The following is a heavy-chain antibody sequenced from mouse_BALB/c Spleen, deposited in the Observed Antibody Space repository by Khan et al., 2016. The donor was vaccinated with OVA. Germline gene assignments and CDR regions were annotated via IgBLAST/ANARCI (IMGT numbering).Heavy chain of an antibody. CDR1: GFTFSDYG. V-gene: IGHV5-15*02. J-gene: IGHJ3*01. CDR3: ARGWGTAQFAY. Sequence: EVELVESGGGLVQPGGSRKLSCAASGFTFSDYGMAWVRQAPGKGPEWVAIISDSAYTLYYAVTVTGRSTLSRDNAKTTLYLALSSLRSRVTAMYYWARGWGTAQFAYWGQGTLVTVSA. CDR2: ISDSAYTL. D-gene: IGHD1-1*02.